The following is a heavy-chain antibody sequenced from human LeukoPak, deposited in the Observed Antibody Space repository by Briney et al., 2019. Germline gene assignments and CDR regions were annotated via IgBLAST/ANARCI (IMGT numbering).Heavy chain of an antibody. D-gene: IGHD5-24*01. Sequence: GGSLRLSCAASGFTFSSYAMSWVRQAPGKGLEWVSGLSGSGDGTYYADSVKGRFTISRDNSKNTLYLQMNSLRAEDTAVYYCAVQRGGDGYNTFDYWGQGTLVTVSS. CDR1: GFTFSSYA. CDR2: LSGSGDGT. J-gene: IGHJ4*02. V-gene: IGHV3-23*01. CDR3: AVQRGGDGYNTFDY.